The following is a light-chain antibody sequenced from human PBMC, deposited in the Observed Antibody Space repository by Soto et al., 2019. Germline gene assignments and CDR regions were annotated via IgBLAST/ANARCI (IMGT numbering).Light chain of an antibody. V-gene: IGKV1-17*01. CDR3: LQHKSYPWT. CDR2: SAS. Sequence: DIQMTQSPSSLSASVGDRVTITCRASKGIRNDLGWYQEKPGKAPKRLIYSASSSQSGVPSRCGGSGAGTEFTLTISSLQHEDLATYYCLQHKSYPWTFGQGTKVEIK. CDR1: KGIRND. J-gene: IGKJ1*01.